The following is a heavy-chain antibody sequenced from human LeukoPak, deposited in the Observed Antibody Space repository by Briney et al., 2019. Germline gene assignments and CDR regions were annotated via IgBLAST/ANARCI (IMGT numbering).Heavy chain of an antibody. Sequence: GGSLRVSCAASGFTFSSYEMNWGRQAPGKGLEWVSYISSSGSSIYYADSVKGRFTISRDNAKNSLYLQMNSVRAEDTAVYYCARDSGSYYAFDYWGQGTLVTVSS. CDR2: ISSSGSSI. CDR3: ARDSGSYYAFDY. D-gene: IGHD1-26*01. J-gene: IGHJ4*02. V-gene: IGHV3-48*03. CDR1: GFTFSSYE.